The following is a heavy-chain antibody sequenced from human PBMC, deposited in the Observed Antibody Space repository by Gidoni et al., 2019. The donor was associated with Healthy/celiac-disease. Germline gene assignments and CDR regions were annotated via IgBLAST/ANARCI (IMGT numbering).Heavy chain of an antibody. CDR2: IIPIFGTA. J-gene: IGHJ5*02. CDR1: GGTFSSYA. CDR3: ARDLPEGGSHHNWFDP. V-gene: IGHV1-69*01. Sequence: QVQLVQSGAEVKQPGSSVKVSCKASGGTFSSYAISWVRQAPGQGLEWMGGIIPIFGTANYAQKFQGRVTITADESTSTAYMELSSLRSEDTAVYYCARDLPEGGSHHNWFDPWGQGTLVTVSS. D-gene: IGHD1-26*01.